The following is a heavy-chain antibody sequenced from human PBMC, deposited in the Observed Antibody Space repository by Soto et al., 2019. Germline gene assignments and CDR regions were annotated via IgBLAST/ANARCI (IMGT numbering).Heavy chain of an antibody. D-gene: IGHD4-4*01. CDR2: IYSDGST. Sequence: EVQLVETGGGLIQPGGSLRLSCAASGFTVSSNYMSWVRQAPGKGLEWVSVIYSDGSTYYADSVKGRFTISRDNSKNTLYLQMNSLRAEDTAVYYCARDHSNYSTAPIDYWGQGTLVTVSS. V-gene: IGHV3-53*02. CDR3: ARDHSNYSTAPIDY. J-gene: IGHJ4*02. CDR1: GFTVSSNY.